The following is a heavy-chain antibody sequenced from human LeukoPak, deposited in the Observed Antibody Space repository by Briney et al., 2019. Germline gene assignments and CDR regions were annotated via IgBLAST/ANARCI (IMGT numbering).Heavy chain of an antibody. Sequence: SETLSLTCTVSGGSISGYYWSWIHQPPGKGLEWIGYIYYSGSTKYNPSLKSRVTMPVDTSRNQFSLKLSSVTAADTAVYYCARGGLENGYHSNDGFDIWGQGTMVTVSS. CDR3: ARGGLENGYHSNDGFDI. V-gene: IGHV4-59*01. D-gene: IGHD3-22*01. CDR2: IYYSGST. J-gene: IGHJ3*02. CDR1: GGSISGYY.